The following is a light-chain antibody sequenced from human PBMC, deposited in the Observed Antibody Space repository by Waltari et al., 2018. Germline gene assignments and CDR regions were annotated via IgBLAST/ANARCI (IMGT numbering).Light chain of an antibody. CDR1: SSDVGAYKY. J-gene: IGLJ3*02. CDR2: DAS. CDR3: SSYPTSRTWV. V-gene: IGLV2-14*03. Sequence: QSALTQPASVSGSPGQSITISCLGSSSDVGAYKYVSWFQQHPGKAPKLIIYDASTRPSGTSVRFSGSKSGNTASLTISGLQAEDEADYYCSSYPTSRTWVFGGGTKLTVL.